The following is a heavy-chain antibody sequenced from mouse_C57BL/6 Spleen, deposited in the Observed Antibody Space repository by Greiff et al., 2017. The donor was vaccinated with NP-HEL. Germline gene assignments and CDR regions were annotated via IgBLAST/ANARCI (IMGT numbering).Heavy chain of an antibody. D-gene: IGHD1-1*01. Sequence: QVQLQQSGAELVRPGASVTLSCKASGYTFTDYEMHWVKQTPVHGLEWIGAIDPETGGTAYNQKFKGKAILTADKSSSTAYMELRSLTSEDSAVYYCTRGDYGSSYRDYWGQGTTLTVSS. CDR3: TRGDYGSSYRDY. J-gene: IGHJ2*01. CDR2: IDPETGGT. V-gene: IGHV1-15*01. CDR1: GYTFTDYE.